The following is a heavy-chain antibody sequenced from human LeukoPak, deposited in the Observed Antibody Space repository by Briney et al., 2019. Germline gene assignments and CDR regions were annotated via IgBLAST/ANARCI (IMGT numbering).Heavy chain of an antibody. CDR1: GFTFSSYG. Sequence: GRSLRLSCAASGFTFSSYGMHLVRQAPGKGLEWVAVISYDGSNKYYADSVKGRFTISRDNSKNTLYLQMNSLRAEDTAVYYCAKEDYWGQGTLVTVSS. CDR3: AKEDY. V-gene: IGHV3-30*18. CDR2: ISYDGSNK. J-gene: IGHJ4*02.